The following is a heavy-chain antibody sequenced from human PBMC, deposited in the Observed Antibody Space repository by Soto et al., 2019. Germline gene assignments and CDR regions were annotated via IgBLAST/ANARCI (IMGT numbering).Heavy chain of an antibody. J-gene: IGHJ4*02. Sequence: WGSLRLSCTASGFTFNRHAMTCVRQAPGKGLEWVSGLSDSGGSIYYADSVKGRFTISRANSMNTLYLQMNPLRAEDTAVYYCAKVSSAWYAGFFDLWGQGTLV. CDR2: LSDSGGSI. V-gene: IGHV3-23*01. D-gene: IGHD2-8*01. CDR3: AKVSSAWYAGFFDL. CDR1: GFTFNRHA.